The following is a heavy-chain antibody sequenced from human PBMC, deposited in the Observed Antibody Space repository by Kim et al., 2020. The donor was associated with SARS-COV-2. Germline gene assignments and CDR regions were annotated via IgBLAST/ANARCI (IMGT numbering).Heavy chain of an antibody. CDR1: GFTFSSYS. D-gene: IGHD6-19*01. V-gene: IGHV3-21*04. CDR2: ISSSSSYI. Sequence: GGSLRLSCAASGFTFSSYSMNWVRQAPGKGLEWVSSISSSSSYIYYADSVKGRFTISRDNAKNSLYLQMNSLRAEDTAVYYCARVFTRWIAEAVADDYWGQGTLVTVSS. J-gene: IGHJ4*02. CDR3: ARVFTRWIAEAVADDY.